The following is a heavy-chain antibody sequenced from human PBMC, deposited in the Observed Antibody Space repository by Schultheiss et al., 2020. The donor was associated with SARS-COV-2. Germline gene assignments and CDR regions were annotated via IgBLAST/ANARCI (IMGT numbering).Heavy chain of an antibody. V-gene: IGHV3-11*04. CDR1: GFTFSDYY. D-gene: IGHD2-15*01. CDR3: ARSLRFDP. Sequence: GGSLRLSCAASGFTFSDYYMSWIRQAPGKGLEWVSGISWNSGSIGYADSVKGRFTISRDNAKNSLYLQMNSLRAEDTAVYYCARSLRFDPWGQGTLVTVSS. CDR2: ISWNSGSI. J-gene: IGHJ5*02.